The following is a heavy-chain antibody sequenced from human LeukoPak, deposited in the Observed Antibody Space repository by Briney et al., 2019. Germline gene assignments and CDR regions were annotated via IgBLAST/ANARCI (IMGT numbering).Heavy chain of an antibody. V-gene: IGHV3-15*01. Sequence: RGSLRLSCAVSGFTPSNAWISWVRQAPGNGLEWVGRMKSKTNGGTTNYAAPVKGRFTISRDDSKSTLYLQMNSLKTEDTAVYYCTTEDASSGYYYNWFDPWGQGTLVTVSS. J-gene: IGHJ5*02. CDR2: MKSKTNGGTT. CDR1: GFTPSNAW. CDR3: TTEDASSGYYYNWFDP. D-gene: IGHD3-22*01.